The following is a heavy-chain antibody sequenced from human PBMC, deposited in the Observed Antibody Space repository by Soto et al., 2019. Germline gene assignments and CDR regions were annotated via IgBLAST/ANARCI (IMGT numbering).Heavy chain of an antibody. V-gene: IGHV4-31*03. J-gene: IGHJ4*02. CDR1: GGSISSGGYY. D-gene: IGHD6-13*01. CDR3: ARGGIAAAAPPDY. CDR2: IYYSGST. Sequence: QVQLQESGPGLVKPSQTLSLTCTVSGGSISSGGYYWSWIRQHPGKGLEWIGYIYYSGSTYYNPSLKSRVTISVDTSKNQFSLQLSSVTAADTAVYYCARGGIAAAAPPDYWRQGTLVTVSS.